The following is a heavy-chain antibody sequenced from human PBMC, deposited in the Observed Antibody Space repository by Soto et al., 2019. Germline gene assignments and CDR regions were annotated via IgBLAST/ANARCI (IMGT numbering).Heavy chain of an antibody. Sequence: QVQLVESGGGVVQPGRSLRLSCAASGFTFSSHAMHWVRQAPSKGLEWVAVISYDGSNKYYTDSVKGRFTISRDNSKNTRYLQMNSLRAEDTAVYYCARGYAYDISAGLGDYWGQGTLVTVSS. J-gene: IGHJ4*02. CDR3: ARGYAYDISAGLGDY. D-gene: IGHD3-9*01. CDR2: ISYDGSNK. CDR1: GFTFSSHA. V-gene: IGHV3-30-3*01.